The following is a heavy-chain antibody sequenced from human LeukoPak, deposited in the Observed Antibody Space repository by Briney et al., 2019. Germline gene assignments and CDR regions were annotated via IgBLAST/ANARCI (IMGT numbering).Heavy chain of an antibody. J-gene: IGHJ4*02. V-gene: IGHV3-30-3*01. CDR1: GFTFSDYN. CDR3: AKDMGYTFGHAFDY. D-gene: IGHD5-18*01. Sequence: GGSLRLSCAASGFTFSDYNMHCVRQAPGQGLEWVSLTSNDGSNKYYAVSVKGRFTISRDNTKNTLYLQMNSLRTEDTAVYYCAKDMGYTFGHAFDYWGQGTLVTVSS. CDR2: TSNDGSNK.